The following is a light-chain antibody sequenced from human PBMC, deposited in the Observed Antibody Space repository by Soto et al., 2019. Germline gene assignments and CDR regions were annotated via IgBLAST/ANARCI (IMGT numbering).Light chain of an antibody. CDR2: WAS. CDR1: QSLLSSSDNRNY. Sequence: DVVMTQSPDSLALSLGERATINCKSSQSLLSSSDNRNYLAWFQQKGGQPPKLLIRWASTRESGVPDRFSASGSATDFPLTINSLQAEDVAVYYCQTYYRVPLTFGGGTKVDLK. CDR3: QTYYRVPLT. V-gene: IGKV4-1*01. J-gene: IGKJ4*01.